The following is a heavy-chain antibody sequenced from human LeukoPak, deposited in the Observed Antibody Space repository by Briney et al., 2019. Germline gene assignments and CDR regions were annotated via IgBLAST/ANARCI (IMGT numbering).Heavy chain of an antibody. V-gene: IGHV4-34*01. Sequence: SETLSLTCAVYGGSFSGYYWSWIRQPPGKGLEWIGEINHSGSTNYNPSLKSRVTISVDTSKNQFSLKLSSVTAADTAVYYCARETDYDFWSGHAFGYWGQGTLVTVSS. D-gene: IGHD3-3*01. CDR2: INHSGST. J-gene: IGHJ4*02. CDR3: ARETDYDFWSGHAFGY. CDR1: GGSFSGYY.